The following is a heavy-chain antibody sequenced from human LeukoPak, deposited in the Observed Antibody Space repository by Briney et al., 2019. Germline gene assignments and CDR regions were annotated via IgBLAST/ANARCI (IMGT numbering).Heavy chain of an antibody. CDR3: ARGYCSSSSCREFDY. Sequence: GGSLRLSCTASGFTFGDYAMNWVRQAPGKGLEWVSVISSSGVSTYYADSVKGRFTISRDNSKNTLFLQMNSLRAEDTAVYYCARGYCSSSSCREFDYWGQGTLVTVSS. D-gene: IGHD2-2*01. V-gene: IGHV3-23*01. CDR2: ISSSGVST. J-gene: IGHJ4*02. CDR1: GFTFGDYA.